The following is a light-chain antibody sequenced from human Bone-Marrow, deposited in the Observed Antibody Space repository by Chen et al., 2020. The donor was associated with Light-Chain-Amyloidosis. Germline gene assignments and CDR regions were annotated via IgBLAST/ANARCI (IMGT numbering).Light chain of an antibody. V-gene: IGLV2-14*01. CDR1: SSDVGGYNY. CDR3: SSYTSSSTYV. Sequence: HSALTQPASVSGSPGQSITISCTGTSSDVGGYNYVSWYQQHPGKAPKLMIYEVSNRPSGVSNRFSGSKSGNTASLIISGLQADDEADYYCSSYTSSSTYVFGTGTKVTVL. J-gene: IGLJ1*01. CDR2: EVS.